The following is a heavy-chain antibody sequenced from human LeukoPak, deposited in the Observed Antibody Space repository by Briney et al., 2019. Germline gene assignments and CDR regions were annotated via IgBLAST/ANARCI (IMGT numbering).Heavy chain of an antibody. Sequence: GGSLRLSCAASGFTFSSYAMSWVRQAPGKGLEWVSAISGSGGSTYYADSVKGRFTISRDNSKNTLYLQMNSLRAEDTAVYYCAADYYDSSAHFYFDYWGQGALVTVSS. D-gene: IGHD3-22*01. CDR1: GFTFSSYA. CDR3: AADYYDSSAHFYFDY. V-gene: IGHV3-23*01. CDR2: ISGSGGST. J-gene: IGHJ4*02.